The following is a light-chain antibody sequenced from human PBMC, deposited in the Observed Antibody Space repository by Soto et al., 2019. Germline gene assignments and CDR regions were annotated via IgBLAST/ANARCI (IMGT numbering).Light chain of an antibody. CDR1: QSVSSSY. Sequence: EIVLTPSPGTLSLSPGERANLSCRASQSVSSSYLAWYQQRPGQAPRLLIYDASSRATGIPDRFRGSGSGTDFTLTISRLEPEDFAVYYCQQYGRSSITFGQGTRLEIK. J-gene: IGKJ5*01. CDR2: DAS. V-gene: IGKV3-20*01. CDR3: QQYGRSSIT.